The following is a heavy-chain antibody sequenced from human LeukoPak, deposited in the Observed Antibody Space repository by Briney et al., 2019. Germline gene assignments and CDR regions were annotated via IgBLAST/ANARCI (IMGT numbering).Heavy chain of an antibody. Sequence: SETLSLTCTVSGGSVSSGSYYWSWIRQPPGKGLEWIGYIYYSGSTNYNPSLKSRVTISVDTSKNQFSLKLSSVTAADTAVYYCARGVRGAAAGTLFSYWGQGTLATVSS. CDR2: IYYSGST. V-gene: IGHV4-61*01. J-gene: IGHJ4*02. CDR1: GGSVSSGSYY. D-gene: IGHD6-13*01. CDR3: ARGVRGAAAGTLFSY.